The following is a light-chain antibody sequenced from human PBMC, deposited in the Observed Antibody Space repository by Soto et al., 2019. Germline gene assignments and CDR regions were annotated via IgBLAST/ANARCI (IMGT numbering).Light chain of an antibody. J-gene: IGKJ2*01. CDR1: QSVGSSY. CDR2: GAS. Sequence: EIGLTQSPGTLSLSPGERATLSCRASQSVGSSYLAWYQQRPGQAPRLLIYGASSRATGIPARFSGSGSGTDFTLTISRLEPEDFAVYYCHQYGTSPYTFGQGTKLEIK. V-gene: IGKV3-20*01. CDR3: HQYGTSPYT.